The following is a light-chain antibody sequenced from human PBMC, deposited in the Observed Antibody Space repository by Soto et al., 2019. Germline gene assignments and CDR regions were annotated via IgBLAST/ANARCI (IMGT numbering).Light chain of an antibody. J-gene: IGKJ1*01. CDR3: QQYDGYSWT. CDR1: ESISIW. V-gene: IGKV1-5*03. CDR2: KAS. Sequence: DIQMTQSPSTLSASVGDTVTITCRASESISIWLAWYQQKPGKAPNLLINKASSLQSEVPSRFSGSGSGTEFTLTITSLQPDDFATYYCQQYDGYSWTFGQGTKVDIK.